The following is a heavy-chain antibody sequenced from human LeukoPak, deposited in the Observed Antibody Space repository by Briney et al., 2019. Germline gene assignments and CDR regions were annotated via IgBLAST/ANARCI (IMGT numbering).Heavy chain of an antibody. D-gene: IGHD3-3*01. V-gene: IGHV1-8*01. CDR3: ARGAIFGVITRGYGVDV. J-gene: IGHJ6*02. CDR1: GCTFTIYD. CDR2: MNPNSGGT. Sequence: ASVKVSCKASGCTFTIYDINWVRQAPGQGLEWVAWMNPNSGGTVYAQNFQGRVTMTRDTSIGTVYMELSSLRSEDTAVYYCARGAIFGVITRGYGVDVWGQGTTVTVSS.